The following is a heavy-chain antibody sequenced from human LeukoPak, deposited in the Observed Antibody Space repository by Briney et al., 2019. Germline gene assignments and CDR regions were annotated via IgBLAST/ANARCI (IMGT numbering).Heavy chain of an antibody. CDR1: GFTFSSYA. D-gene: IGHD5-24*01. V-gene: IGHV3-23*01. J-gene: IGHJ4*02. CDR3: AKRDGYNSNPLKD. Sequence: GGSLRLSCAASGFTFSSYAMSWVREAPGKGLEWVSAISGSGSSTYYADSVKGRFTISRDNSKNTLYLQMNSLRAEDTALYYCAKRDGYNSNPLKDWGQGTLVTVSS. CDR2: ISGSGSST.